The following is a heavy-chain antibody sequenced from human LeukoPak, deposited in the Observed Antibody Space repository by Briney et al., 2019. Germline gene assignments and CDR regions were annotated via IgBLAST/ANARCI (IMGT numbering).Heavy chain of an antibody. CDR1: DSSITSHY. J-gene: IGHJ4*02. D-gene: IGHD2/OR15-2a*01. CDR2: RSDIGSS. V-gene: IGHV4-59*11. Sequence: SETLSLTCTVSDSSITSHYWGWIRHPPGKGLEWIGYRSDIGSSSYIPSLKSRVTMSLDTSKNRFSLQLRSLTAADTAVYYCATWTHFQPFDFWGQGTLVTVYS. CDR3: ATWTHFQPFDF.